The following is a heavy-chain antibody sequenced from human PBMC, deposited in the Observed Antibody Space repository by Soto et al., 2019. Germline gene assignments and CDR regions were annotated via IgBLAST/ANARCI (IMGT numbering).Heavy chain of an antibody. V-gene: IGHV1-46*01. Sequence: ASVKVSCKASGYTFTSYYMHWVRQAPGQGLEWMGIINPSGGSTSYAQKFQGRVTMTRDTSTSTVYMELSSLRSEDTAVYYCARPLDSGSDSSGRLKKIFEDAFDIWGQGTMVTVSS. CDR1: GYTFTSYY. CDR3: ARPLDSGSDSSGRLKKIFEDAFDI. CDR2: INPSGGST. D-gene: IGHD6-19*01. J-gene: IGHJ3*02.